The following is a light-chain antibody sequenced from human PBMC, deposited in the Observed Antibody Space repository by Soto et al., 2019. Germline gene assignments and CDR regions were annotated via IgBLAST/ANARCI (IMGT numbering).Light chain of an antibody. CDR3: RSYDSGWV. J-gene: IGLJ1*01. Sequence: QSVLTQPPSVSGAPGQRVTISCTGSSSNIGAGYDVHWYQQLPGTAPKLLIYGNSNRPSGVPDRFSGSKSGTSASLAITGLQAEDEADYSCRSYDSGWVFGPGTKLTVL. CDR2: GNS. V-gene: IGLV1-40*01. CDR1: SSNIGAGYD.